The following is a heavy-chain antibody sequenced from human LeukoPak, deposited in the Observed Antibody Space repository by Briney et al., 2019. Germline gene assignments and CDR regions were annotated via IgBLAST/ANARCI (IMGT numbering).Heavy chain of an antibody. CDR3: AKDRYSYGFDAFDI. Sequence: GGSLRLSCAASGFTFSSYGMHWVRQAPGKGLEWVAVIWYDGSNKYYADSVKGRFTISRDNSKNTLYLQMNSLRAEDTAVYYCAKDRYSYGFDAFDIWGQGTMVTVSS. J-gene: IGHJ3*02. CDR2: IWYDGSNK. D-gene: IGHD5-18*01. V-gene: IGHV3-33*06. CDR1: GFTFSSYG.